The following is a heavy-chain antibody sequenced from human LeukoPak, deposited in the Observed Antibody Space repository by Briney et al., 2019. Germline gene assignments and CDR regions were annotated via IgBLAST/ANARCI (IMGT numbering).Heavy chain of an antibody. Sequence: GESLTLSCVGSGFSFGRHAMNWVRQVPGKGLEWVSSVFDSGAPSYYAASVEGRFTISGDISKNTLYLQMGRLTAEDTAIYYCTRAVGGGRDAYDIWGQGTTVTVSS. CDR2: VFDSGAPS. V-gene: IGHV3-23*01. CDR3: TRAVGGGRDAYDI. D-gene: IGHD3-16*01. J-gene: IGHJ3*02. CDR1: GFSFGRHA.